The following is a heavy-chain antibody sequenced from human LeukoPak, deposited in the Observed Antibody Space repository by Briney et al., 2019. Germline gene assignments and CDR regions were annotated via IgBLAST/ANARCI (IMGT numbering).Heavy chain of an antibody. V-gene: IGHV4-38-2*02. CDR3: AREKRYSGYGNWFDP. CDR2: IYHSGST. J-gene: IGHJ5*02. Sequence: SETLSLTCAVSGYSISSGYYWGWIRPPPGKGLEWIGSIYHSGSTYYNPSLKSRVTISVDTSKNQFSLKLSSVTAADTAVYYCAREKRYSGYGNWFDPWGQGTLVTVSS. CDR1: GYSISSGYY. D-gene: IGHD5-12*01.